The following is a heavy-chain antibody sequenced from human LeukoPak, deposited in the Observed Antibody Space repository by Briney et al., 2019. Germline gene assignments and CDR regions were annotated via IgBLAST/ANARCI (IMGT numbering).Heavy chain of an antibody. D-gene: IGHD2-2*01. Sequence: PSETLSLTCTASGGSISSTSYYWGWIRQPPGKGLEWIGSIYYSGSTFYNPSLKSRVTISVDTSRTQFSLKLSSVTASDTAVYYCARHIGTSALDYWGQGTLVTVSS. CDR2: IYYSGST. V-gene: IGHV4-39*01. J-gene: IGHJ4*02. CDR1: GGSISSTSYY. CDR3: ARHIGTSALDY.